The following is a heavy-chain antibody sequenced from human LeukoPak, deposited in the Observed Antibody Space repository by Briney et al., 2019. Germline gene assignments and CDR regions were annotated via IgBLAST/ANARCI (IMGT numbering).Heavy chain of an antibody. Sequence: ASVKVSCKASGYTFTGYYMHWVRQAPGQGLEWMGWINPNSGGTNHAQKFQGRVTMTRDTSISTAYMELSRLRSDDTAVYYCARSGGRGTGNWFDPWGQGTLVTVSS. CDR2: INPNSGGT. J-gene: IGHJ5*02. V-gene: IGHV1-2*02. D-gene: IGHD1-1*01. CDR1: GYTFTGYY. CDR3: ARSGGRGTGNWFDP.